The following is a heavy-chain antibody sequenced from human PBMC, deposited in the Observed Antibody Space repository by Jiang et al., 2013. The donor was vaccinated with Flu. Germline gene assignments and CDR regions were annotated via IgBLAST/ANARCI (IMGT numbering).Heavy chain of an antibody. V-gene: IGHV1-69*01. D-gene: IGHD1-26*01. CDR3: ARALMGYSGSPAYFQH. CDR1: GGTFSSYA. J-gene: IGHJ1*01. CDR2: IIPIFGTA. Sequence: SGGTFSSYAISWVRQAPGQGLEWMGGIIPIFGTANYAQKFQGRVTITADESTSTAYMELSSLRSEDTAVYYCARALMGYSGSPAYFQHWGQGTLVTVSS.